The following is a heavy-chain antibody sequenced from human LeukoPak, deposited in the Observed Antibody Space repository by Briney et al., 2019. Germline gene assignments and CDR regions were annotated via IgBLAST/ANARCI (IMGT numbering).Heavy chain of an antibody. Sequence: EASVKVSCKAPGYMFTGHYMHWVRQAPGQGLEWMGWINPNSGGTNYAQKFQGRVTMTRDTSISTAYMELSSLRSDDTAVYYCARVTEHTAMVHWYFDLWGRGTLVTV. CDR3: ARVTEHTAMVHWYFDL. V-gene: IGHV1-2*02. CDR1: GYMFTGHY. J-gene: IGHJ2*01. D-gene: IGHD5-18*01. CDR2: INPNSGGT.